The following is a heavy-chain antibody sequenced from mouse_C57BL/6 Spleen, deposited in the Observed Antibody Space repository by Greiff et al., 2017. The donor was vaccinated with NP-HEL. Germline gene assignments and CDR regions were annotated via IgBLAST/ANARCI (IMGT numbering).Heavy chain of an antibody. CDR2: IYPGSGST. CDR3: ARAGYGNYWFAY. V-gene: IGHV1-55*01. J-gene: IGHJ3*01. CDR1: GYTFTSYW. D-gene: IGHD2-1*01. Sequence: QVQLQQPGAELVKPGASVKMSCKASGYTFTSYWITWVKQRPGQGLEWIGDIYPGSGSTNYNEKFKSKATLTVDTSSSTAYMQLSSLTSDDSAVYYCARAGYGNYWFAYWGQGTLVTVSA.